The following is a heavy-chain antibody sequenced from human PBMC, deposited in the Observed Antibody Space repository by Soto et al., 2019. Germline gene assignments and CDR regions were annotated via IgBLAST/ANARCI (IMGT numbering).Heavy chain of an antibody. CDR3: ARDGGSGSYLYYYGMDV. Sequence: SETLSLTCTVSGYSISSGYYWGWIRQPPGKGLEWIGSIYHSGSTYYNPSLKSRVTISVDTSKNQFSLKLSSVTAADTAVYYCARDGGSGSYLYYYGMDVWGQGTTVTVSS. CDR2: IYHSGST. CDR1: GYSISSGYY. D-gene: IGHD1-26*01. V-gene: IGHV4-38-2*02. J-gene: IGHJ6*02.